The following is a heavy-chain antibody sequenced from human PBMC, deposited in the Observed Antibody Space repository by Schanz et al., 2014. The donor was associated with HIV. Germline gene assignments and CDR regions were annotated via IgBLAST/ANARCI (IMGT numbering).Heavy chain of an antibody. D-gene: IGHD3-10*01. CDR1: GFTFSSYA. J-gene: IGHJ6*02. V-gene: IGHV3-30*04. CDR3: AKGSSLWSFYYDMDV. CDR2: ISYDGGNK. Sequence: QVQLVESGGGVVQPGRSLRLSCAASGFTFSSYAMHWVRQAAGKGLEWVATISYDGGNKYYADSVKGRFTISRDTSKKKLYLQMNSLRAEDTAVYYCAKGSSLWSFYYDMDVWGQGTTVTVSS.